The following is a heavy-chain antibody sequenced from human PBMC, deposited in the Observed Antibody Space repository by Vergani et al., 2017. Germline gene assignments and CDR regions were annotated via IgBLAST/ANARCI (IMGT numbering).Heavy chain of an antibody. CDR1: GYSFTSYW. CDR3: ASSSLLWFGDVCMHV. Sequence: EVQLVQSGAEVKKPGESLKISCKGSGYSFTSYWIGWVRQMPGKGLEGMGIIYPGDSDTRYSPSFQGQVTISADKSISTAYLQWSSLKASDTAMYYCASSSLLWFGDVCMHVWGQGTTVTVSS. J-gene: IGHJ6*02. CDR2: IYPGDSDT. V-gene: IGHV5-51*01. D-gene: IGHD3-10*01.